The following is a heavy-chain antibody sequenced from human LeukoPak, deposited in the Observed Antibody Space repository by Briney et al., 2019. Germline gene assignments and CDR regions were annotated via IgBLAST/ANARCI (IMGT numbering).Heavy chain of an antibody. CDR3: ARGAAWYSYGPNWFDP. CDR1: GFTFSSYW. CDR2: IKHNGDEL. J-gene: IGHJ5*02. Sequence: GGSLRLSCAASGFTFSSYWMTWVRQAPGKGLEWVANIKHNGDELNYVDSVEDRFTISRDNAKNSLYLHMTSLRAEDTAVYYCARGAAWYSYGPNWFDPWGQGTLVTVSS. D-gene: IGHD5-18*01. V-gene: IGHV3-7*01.